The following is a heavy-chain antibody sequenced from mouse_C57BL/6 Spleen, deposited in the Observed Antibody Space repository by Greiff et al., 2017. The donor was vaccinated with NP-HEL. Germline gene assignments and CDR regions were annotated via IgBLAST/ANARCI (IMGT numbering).Heavy chain of an antibody. CDR3: ARGSNRYFDV. CDR1: GFTFSSYG. V-gene: IGHV5-6*01. Sequence: EVHLVESGGDLVKPGGSLKLSCAASGFTFSSYGMSWVRQTPDKRLEWVATISSGGSYTYYPDSVKGRFTISRDNAKNTLYLQMSSLKSEDTAVYYCARGSNRYFDVWGTGTTVTVSS. CDR2: ISSGGSYT. J-gene: IGHJ1*03.